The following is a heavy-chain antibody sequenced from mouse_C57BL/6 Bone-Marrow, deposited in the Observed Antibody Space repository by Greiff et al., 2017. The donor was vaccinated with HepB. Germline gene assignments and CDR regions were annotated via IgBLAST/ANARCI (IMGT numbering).Heavy chain of an antibody. Sequence: DVMLVESGEGLVKPGGSLKLSCAASGFTFSSYAMSWVRQTPEKRLEWVAYISSGGDYIYYADTVKGRFTISRDNARNTLYLQMSSLKSEDTAMYYCTREDDYAAWFAYWGQGTLVTVSA. J-gene: IGHJ3*01. CDR3: TREDDYAAWFAY. CDR1: GFTFSSYA. D-gene: IGHD2-4*01. CDR2: ISSGGDYI. V-gene: IGHV5-9-1*02.